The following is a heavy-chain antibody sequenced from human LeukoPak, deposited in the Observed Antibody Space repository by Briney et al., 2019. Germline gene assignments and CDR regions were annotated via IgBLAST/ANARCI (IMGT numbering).Heavy chain of an antibody. CDR1: GFTFDEYG. Sequence: WGSLRLPCAAPGFTFDEYGMNMVRQTPGKGLEWVSGINWNGGSTGYADSVKGRFTISRDNAKNSLYLQMNSLRAEDTALYYCARDRAGWYDDYYYYMDVWGKGTTVTVSS. CDR3: ARDRAGWYDDYYYYMDV. V-gene: IGHV3-20*04. CDR2: INWNGGST. D-gene: IGHD6-19*01. J-gene: IGHJ6*03.